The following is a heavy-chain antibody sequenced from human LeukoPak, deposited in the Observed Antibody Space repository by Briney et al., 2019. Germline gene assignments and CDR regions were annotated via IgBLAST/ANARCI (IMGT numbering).Heavy chain of an antibody. CDR1: GFTFSSYT. V-gene: IGHV3-21*01. D-gene: IGHD2-21*02. CDR2: ISSSSSYI. J-gene: IGHJ4*02. CDR3: ATFLQGRYLSVTERFDY. Sequence: PGGSLRLSCAASGFTFSSYTMNWVRQAPGKGLEWVSSISSSSSYIYYADSVKGRFTISRDNAKNSLYLQMTSLRAEDTAVYYCATFLQGRYLSVTERFDYWGQGALVTVSS.